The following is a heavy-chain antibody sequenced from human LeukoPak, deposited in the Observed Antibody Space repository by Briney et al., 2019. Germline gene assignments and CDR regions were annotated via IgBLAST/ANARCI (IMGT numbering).Heavy chain of an antibody. CDR1: GGSFSGYY. CDR3: ARDVSGYGQLFDP. Sequence: SETLSLTCAVYGGSFSGYYWSWIRQPPGKELEWIGYMYYSGSTNYNPSLKSRVTISVDTSKNQFSLKLSSVTAADTAVYYCARDVSGYGQLFDPWGQGTLVTVSS. V-gene: IGHV4-59*01. CDR2: MYYSGST. D-gene: IGHD5-12*01. J-gene: IGHJ5*02.